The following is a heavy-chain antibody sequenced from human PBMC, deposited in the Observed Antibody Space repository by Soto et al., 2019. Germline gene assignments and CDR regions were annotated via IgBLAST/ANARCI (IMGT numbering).Heavy chain of an antibody. V-gene: IGHV2-5*02. CDR2: IYWDEDM. CDR1: VFSLSTSGVG. D-gene: IGHD3-10*02. CDR3: AHVFTSLAPFDS. J-gene: IGHJ4*02. Sequence: SGPTLVNPTQTLTLTCTFSVFSLSTSGVGVGWIRQPPGKALEWLGFIYWDEDMRYSPSLKSRLTITKDTSKSQVVLTMTNMDPVDTATYYCAHVFTSLAPFDSWGQGTLVTVSS.